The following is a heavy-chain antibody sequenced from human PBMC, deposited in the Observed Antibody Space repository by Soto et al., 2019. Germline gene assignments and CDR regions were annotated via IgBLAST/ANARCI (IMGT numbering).Heavy chain of an antibody. Sequence: EVQLVESGGGLVQPGGSLRLSCTASGFTVSSKYMSWVRQAPGKGLEWVSVIYSGDSIYYTDSVKGRFTVSRDNSKNTMYLQMNSLRAEDTAVYYCARDYITYGMDVWGQGTSVTVS. CDR2: IYSGDSI. CDR3: ARDYITYGMDV. D-gene: IGHD3-10*01. CDR1: GFTVSSKY. V-gene: IGHV3-66*01. J-gene: IGHJ6*02.